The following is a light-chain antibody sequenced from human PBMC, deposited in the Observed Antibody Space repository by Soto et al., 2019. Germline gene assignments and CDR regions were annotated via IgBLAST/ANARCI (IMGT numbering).Light chain of an antibody. Sequence: EIVMTQSPATLSVSPGERATLSCRASQSISSSLAWYQLKPGQAPRLLIYGASTRATGIPARFSGSGSGTEFTLTISSLQSEDFAVYYCQQYNDWRHTFGQGTKLEIK. CDR2: GAS. CDR1: QSISSS. V-gene: IGKV3-15*01. CDR3: QQYNDWRHT. J-gene: IGKJ2*01.